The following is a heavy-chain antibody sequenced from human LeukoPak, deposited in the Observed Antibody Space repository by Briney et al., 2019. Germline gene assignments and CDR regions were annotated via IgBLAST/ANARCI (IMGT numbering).Heavy chain of an antibody. CDR2: IWYDGSNK. J-gene: IGHJ6*02. CDR1: GFIFSSYG. D-gene: IGHD6-6*01. Sequence: GGSLRLSCSASGFIFSSYGMHWVRQAPGKGLEWVAVIWYDGSNKYYADSVKGRFTISRDDSKNTLYLQMNSLRGEDTAVYYCAKSIAARQPNYYYGLDVWGQGTTVTVS. V-gene: IGHV3-30*02. CDR3: AKSIAARQPNYYYGLDV.